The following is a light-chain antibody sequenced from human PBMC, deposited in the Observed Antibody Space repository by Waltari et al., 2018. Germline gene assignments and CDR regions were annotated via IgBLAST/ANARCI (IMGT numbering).Light chain of an antibody. CDR1: SNTIVFYDL. CDR3: CSYSGSGSFPYV. J-gene: IGLJ1*01. CDR2: DVI. V-gene: IGLV2-23*02. Sequence: QSALTQPASVSGSPGQSITISCTGPSNTIVFYDLFSWSQQHPGKAPKLIIFDVIKRPSGVSDRFSGSKSGNTASLTISGLQTEDDADYYCCSYSGSGSFPYVFGPGTRVAVL.